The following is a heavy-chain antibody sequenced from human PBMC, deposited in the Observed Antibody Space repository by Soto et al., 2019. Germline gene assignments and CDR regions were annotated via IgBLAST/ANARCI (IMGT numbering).Heavy chain of an antibody. CDR1: GGTFSSYT. V-gene: IGHV1-69*02. CDR3: ARSIVVVTALDY. Sequence: SVKVSCKASGGTFSSYTMSWVRQAPGQGLEWMGRIIPILGIANYAQKFQGRVTITADKSTSTAYMELSSLRSEDTAVYYCARSIVVVTALDYWGQGTLVTVSS. D-gene: IGHD2-21*02. CDR2: IIPILGIA. J-gene: IGHJ4*02.